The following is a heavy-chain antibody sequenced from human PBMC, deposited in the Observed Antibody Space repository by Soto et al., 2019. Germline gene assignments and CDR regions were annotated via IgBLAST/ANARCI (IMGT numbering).Heavy chain of an antibody. CDR2: IIPIFGTA. D-gene: IGHD3-22*01. J-gene: IGHJ4*02. CDR1: GGTFSSYA. CDR3: ARDMRGDSSGYISGYFDY. Sequence: ASVKVSCKASGGTFSSYAISWVRQAPGQGLEWMGGIIPIFGTANYAQKFQGRVTITADKSTSTAYMELSSLRSEDTAVYYCARDMRGDSSGYISGYFDYWGQGTLVTVSS. V-gene: IGHV1-69*06.